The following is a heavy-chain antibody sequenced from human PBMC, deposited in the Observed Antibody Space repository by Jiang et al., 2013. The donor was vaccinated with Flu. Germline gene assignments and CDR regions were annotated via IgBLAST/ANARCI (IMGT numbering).Heavy chain of an antibody. CDR2: INHSGST. Sequence: VLLKPSETLSLTCAVYGGSFSGYYWSWIRQPPGKGLEWIGEINHSGSTNYNPSLQESSHHISRHVKNQFSLKLSSVTAADTAVYYCARRVAAGTGGQGSFDYWGRGNPGHRLL. CDR1: GGSFSGYY. D-gene: IGHD6-13*01. V-gene: IGHV4-34*01. CDR3: ARRVAAGTGGQGSFDY. J-gene: IGHJ4*02.